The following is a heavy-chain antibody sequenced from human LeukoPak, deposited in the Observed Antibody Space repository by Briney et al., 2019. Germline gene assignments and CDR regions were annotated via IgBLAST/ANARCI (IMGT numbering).Heavy chain of an antibody. CDR2: IYYTGST. CDR3: ARDPRGGTSRDNWFDP. Sequence: PSETLSLTCTVSGGSISNYWSWIRQPPGKGLEWIAYIYYTGSTNYNPSLKSRVTISVDTSKNQFSLKVSSVTAADTAVYYCARDPRGGTSRDNWFDPWGQGTVVTVSS. CDR1: GGSISNY. V-gene: IGHV4-59*01. D-gene: IGHD1-1*01. J-gene: IGHJ5*02.